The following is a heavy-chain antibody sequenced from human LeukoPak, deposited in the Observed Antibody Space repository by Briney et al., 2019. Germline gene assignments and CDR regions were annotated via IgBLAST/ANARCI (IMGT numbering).Heavy chain of an antibody. Sequence: ASVKISCKPSGYTFINHYIHWVRQAPGQGLEWMGVIRPGDGRTSYAQNFQGRVSMTRDTSTSTAYMELSRLRSDDTAVYYCARYYYDSSGYYSEVDYWGQGTLVTVSS. CDR2: IRPGDGRT. CDR1: GYTFINHY. J-gene: IGHJ4*02. CDR3: ARYYYDSSGYYSEVDY. D-gene: IGHD3-22*01. V-gene: IGHV1-46*01.